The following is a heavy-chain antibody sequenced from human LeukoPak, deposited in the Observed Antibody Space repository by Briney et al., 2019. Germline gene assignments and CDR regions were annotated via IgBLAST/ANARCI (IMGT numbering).Heavy chain of an antibody. J-gene: IGHJ4*02. D-gene: IGHD3-9*01. Sequence: KPGGSLRLSCAASGFTFGDYYMSWIRQSPGMGLEWVSYITGDGSYTRYADSVKGRITISRDNTKKSLYLQMNLLRVEDTAVYYCARVDILSGYFDSWGQGSLVTVSS. CDR1: GFTFGDYY. V-gene: IGHV3-11*05. CDR3: ARVDILSGYFDS. CDR2: ITGDGSYT.